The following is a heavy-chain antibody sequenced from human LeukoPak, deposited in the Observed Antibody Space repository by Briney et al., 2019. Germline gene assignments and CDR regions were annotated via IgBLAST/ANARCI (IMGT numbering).Heavy chain of an antibody. CDR3: ARGGKTYYYDSSGYYPLRLFDY. CDR1: GGSFSGYY. Sequence: SETLSLTCAVYGGSFSGYYWSWIRQPPGKGLEWIGEINHSGSTNYNPSLKSRVTISVDTSKNQFSLKLSSVTAADTAVYYCARGGKTYYYDSSGYYPLRLFDYWGQGTLVTVSS. V-gene: IGHV4-34*01. J-gene: IGHJ4*02. D-gene: IGHD3-22*01. CDR2: INHSGST.